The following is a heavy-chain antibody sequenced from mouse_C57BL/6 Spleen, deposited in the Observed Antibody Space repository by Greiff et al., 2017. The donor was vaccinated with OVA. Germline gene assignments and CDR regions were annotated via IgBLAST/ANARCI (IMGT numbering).Heavy chain of an antibody. CDR3: ARGDYYGSSPLYAMDY. CDR1: GYTFTGYW. V-gene: IGHV1-9*01. D-gene: IGHD1-1*01. J-gene: IGHJ4*01. CDR2: ILPGSGST. Sequence: QVQLKESGAELMKPGASVKLSCKATGYTFTGYWIEWVKQRPGHGLEWIGEILPGSGSTTYNEKFKGKATFTADTSSNTAYMQLSSLTTEDSAIYYCARGDYYGSSPLYAMDYWGQGTSVTVSS.